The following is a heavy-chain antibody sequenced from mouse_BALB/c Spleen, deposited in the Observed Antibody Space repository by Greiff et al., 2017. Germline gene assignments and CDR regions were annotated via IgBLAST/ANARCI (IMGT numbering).Heavy chain of an antibody. V-gene: IGHV3-6*02. J-gene: IGHJ1*01. CDR3: AREGYGSSYDWYFDV. CDR2: ISYDGSN. Sequence: DVQLQESGPGLVKPSQSLSLTCSVTGYSITSGYYWNWIRQFPGNKLEWMGYISYDGSNNYNPSLKNRISINRDTSKNQFFLKLNSVTTEDTATYYCAREGYGSSYDWYFDVWGAGTTVTVSS. CDR1: GYSITSGYY. D-gene: IGHD1-1*01.